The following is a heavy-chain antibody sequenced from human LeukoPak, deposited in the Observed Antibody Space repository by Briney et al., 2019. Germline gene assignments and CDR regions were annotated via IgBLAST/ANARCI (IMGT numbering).Heavy chain of an antibody. CDR3: ARVMMRDIYCSSTSCKKKNWFDP. CDR1: GYTFTSYA. Sequence: ASVKVSCKASGYTFTSYALSWVRQAPGQGLEWMGWVSVYNGNTNYAQKLQGRVTMTTDTSTSTAYMELRSLRSDDTAVYYCARVMMRDIYCSSTSCKKKNWFDPWGQGTLVTVSS. D-gene: IGHD2-2*01. CDR2: VSVYNGNT. V-gene: IGHV1-18*01. J-gene: IGHJ5*02.